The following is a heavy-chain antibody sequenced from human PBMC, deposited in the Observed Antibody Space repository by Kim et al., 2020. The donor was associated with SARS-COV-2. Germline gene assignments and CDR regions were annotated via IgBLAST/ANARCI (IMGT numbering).Heavy chain of an antibody. CDR2: IWYDGSNK. J-gene: IGHJ4*02. CDR1: GFTFSSYG. CDR3: ARVGSSSSMIGY. Sequence: GGSLRLSCAASGFTFSSYGMHWVRQAPGKGLEWVAVIWYDGSNKYYADSVKGRFTISRDNSKNTLYLQMNSLRAEDTAVYYCARVGSSSSMIGYWGQGTLVTVSS. V-gene: IGHV3-33*01. D-gene: IGHD6-6*01.